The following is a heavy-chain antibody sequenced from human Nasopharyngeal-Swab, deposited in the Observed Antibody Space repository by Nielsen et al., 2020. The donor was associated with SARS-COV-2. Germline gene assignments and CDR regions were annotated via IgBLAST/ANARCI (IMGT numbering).Heavy chain of an antibody. J-gene: IGHJ3*02. CDR3: VKDLPGSYSFEI. CDR2: IRQDAREQ. Sequence: GESLKISCAASGFPFSNHYMTWVRQPPGKGLEWVANIRQDAREQFYVDSVKGRFTISRDNAKNSVFLQMNSLRSEDTAVYYCVKDLPGSYSFEIWGQGTMVTVSS. D-gene: IGHD1-26*01. V-gene: IGHV3-7*01. CDR1: GFPFSNHY.